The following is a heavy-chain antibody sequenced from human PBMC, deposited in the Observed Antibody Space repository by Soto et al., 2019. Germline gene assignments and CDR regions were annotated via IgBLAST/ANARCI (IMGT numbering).Heavy chain of an antibody. CDR3: ARLSGSKLVTTAIRYFQY. D-gene: IGHD2-21*02. CDR1: GYSFTSYW. CDR2: IYPGYSDT. J-gene: IGHJ1*01. Sequence: GESLKISCQASGYSFTSYWIGWVRQMPGKGLEWMGIIYPGYSDTRYSPSFQGQVTISADKSFSTAYLQWGSLKASETAMYYCARLSGSKLVTTAIRYFQYWGQGTLVTVSS. V-gene: IGHV5-51*01.